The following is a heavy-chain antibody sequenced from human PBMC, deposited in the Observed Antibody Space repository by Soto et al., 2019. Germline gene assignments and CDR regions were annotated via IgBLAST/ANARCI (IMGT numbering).Heavy chain of an antibody. Sequence: EVPVVESGGGLVKPGGCLRLSCAASGFAFTNAWMSWVRQAPGKGLEWVGRIKSKTDGATTDYAAPVKGRFTISRDDSNKMLYLQMNSLKTEDTAVYYCTAGVGSSDHDYWGQGTLVTVSS. CDR2: IKSKTDGATT. CDR1: GFAFTNAW. J-gene: IGHJ4*02. D-gene: IGHD1-26*01. CDR3: TAGVGSSDHDY. V-gene: IGHV3-15*01.